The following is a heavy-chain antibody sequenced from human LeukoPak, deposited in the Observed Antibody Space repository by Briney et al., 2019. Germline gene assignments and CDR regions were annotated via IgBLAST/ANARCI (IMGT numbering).Heavy chain of an antibody. Sequence: GGSLRLSCVASGFTFSSYSMNWVRRAPGKGLEWVSYISSSSSTIYYADSVKGRFTISRDNAKNSLYLQMNSLRAEDTAVYYCARTQTYYYGSGSYSPGYWGQGTLVTVSS. J-gene: IGHJ4*02. CDR2: ISSSSSTI. V-gene: IGHV3-48*04. D-gene: IGHD3-10*01. CDR3: ARTQTYYYGSGSYSPGY. CDR1: GFTFSSYS.